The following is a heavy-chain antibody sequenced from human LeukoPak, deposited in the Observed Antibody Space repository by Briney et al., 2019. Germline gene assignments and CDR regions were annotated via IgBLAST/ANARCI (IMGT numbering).Heavy chain of an antibody. J-gene: IGHJ5*02. CDR3: ARDREDIVVVPAARNWFGP. D-gene: IGHD2-2*01. V-gene: IGHV1-69*04. CDR1: GGTFSSYA. Sequence: ASVKVSCKASGGTFSSYAISWVRQAHGQGLEWMGTIIPILGIANYAQKFQGRVTITADKSTSTAYMELSSLRSEDTAVYYCARDREDIVVVPAARNWFGPWGQGTLVTVSS. CDR2: IIPILGIA.